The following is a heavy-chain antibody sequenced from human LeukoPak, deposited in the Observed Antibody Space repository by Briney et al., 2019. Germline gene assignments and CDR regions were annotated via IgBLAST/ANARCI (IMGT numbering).Heavy chain of an antibody. V-gene: IGHV3-30*02. CDR1: GFTFSSYG. D-gene: IGHD3-16*01. Sequence: PGGSLRLSCAASGFTFSSYGMHWVRQAPGKGLEWVAFIRYDGSNKYYADSVKGRFTISRDNSKNTLYLQMNSLRAEDTAVYYCAKARYGYHYYYYMDVCGKGTTVTVSS. CDR3: AKARYGYHYYYYMDV. CDR2: IRYDGSNK. J-gene: IGHJ6*03.